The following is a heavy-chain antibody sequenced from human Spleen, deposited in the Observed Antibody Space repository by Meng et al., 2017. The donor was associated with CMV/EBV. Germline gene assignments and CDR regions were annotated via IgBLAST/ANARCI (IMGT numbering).Heavy chain of an antibody. J-gene: IGHJ4*02. CDR1: GFTFSDYV. V-gene: IGHV3-30*04. D-gene: IGHD3-10*01. CDR3: AREIVAGEDY. CDR2: ISYDGNNK. Sequence: LSCAGSGFTFSDYVLHWVRQAPGKGLEWLTIISYDGNNKYYADSVRGRFTVSRDNSKNTLYLQMSSLRAEDTAVYYCAREIVAGEDYWGQGTLVTVSS.